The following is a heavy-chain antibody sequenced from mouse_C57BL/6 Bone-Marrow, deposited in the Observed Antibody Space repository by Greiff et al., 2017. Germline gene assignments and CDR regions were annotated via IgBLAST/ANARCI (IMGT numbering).Heavy chain of an antibody. D-gene: IGHD1-1*01. J-gene: IGHJ4*01. V-gene: IGHV1-80*01. CDR3: ARNGSDYGAMDY. CDR1: GYAFSSYW. CDR2: IYPGDGDT. Sequence: QVQLQQSGAELVKPGASVKISCKASGYAFSSYWMNWVKQRPGKGLEWIGQIYPGDGDTNYNGKFKGKATLTADKSSSTAYMQLSSLTSEDSAVYLCARNGSDYGAMDYWGQGTSVTVSS.